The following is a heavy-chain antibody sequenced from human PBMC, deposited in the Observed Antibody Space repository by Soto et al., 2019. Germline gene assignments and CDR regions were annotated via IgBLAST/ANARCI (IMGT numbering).Heavy chain of an antibody. D-gene: IGHD2-15*01. Sequence: SVKVSCKASGGTFSSYAISWVRQAPGQGLEWMGGIIPIFGTANYAQKFQGRVTITADESTSTAYMELSSLRSEDTAVYYCARVGRYCSGGSCFYWFDPWGQGTLVTVSS. V-gene: IGHV1-69*13. CDR3: ARVGRYCSGGSCFYWFDP. CDR2: IIPIFGTA. CDR1: GGTFSSYA. J-gene: IGHJ5*02.